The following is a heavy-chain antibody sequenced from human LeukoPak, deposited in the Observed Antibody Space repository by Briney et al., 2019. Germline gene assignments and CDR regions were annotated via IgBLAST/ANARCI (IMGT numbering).Heavy chain of an antibody. V-gene: IGHV1-69*05. CDR2: IIPIFGTA. Sequence: SVKVSCKASGGTFSSYAISWVRQAPGQGLEWMGGIIPIFGTANYAQKFQGRVTITTDESTSTAYMELSSLRSEDTAVYYCAGDPGYCSSTSCTQRFDPWGQGTLVTVSS. CDR3: AGDPGYCSSTSCTQRFDP. J-gene: IGHJ5*02. CDR1: GGTFSSYA. D-gene: IGHD2-2*01.